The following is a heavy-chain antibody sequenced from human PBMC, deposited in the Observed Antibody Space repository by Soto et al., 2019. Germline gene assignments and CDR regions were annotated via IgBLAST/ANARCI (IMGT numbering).Heavy chain of an antibody. CDR1: GYTFTSYA. D-gene: IGHD6-19*01. Sequence: QVQLVQSGAEVKKPGASVKVSCKASGYTFTSYAMHWVRQAPGQRLEWMGWINAGNGNTKYSQKFQGRVTITRDTSASTAYMELSSLRSEDTAVYYCARDLPYSSGWSYYFDSWGQGTLVTVSA. CDR3: ARDLPYSSGWSYYFDS. V-gene: IGHV1-3*01. CDR2: INAGNGNT. J-gene: IGHJ4*02.